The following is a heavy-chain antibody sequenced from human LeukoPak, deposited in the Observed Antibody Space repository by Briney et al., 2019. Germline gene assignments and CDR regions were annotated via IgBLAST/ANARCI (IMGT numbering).Heavy chain of an antibody. J-gene: IGHJ4*02. V-gene: IGHV3-21*01. CDR2: ISSSSTYI. CDR1: GFTFSTYS. D-gene: IGHD5-24*01. CDR3: ARGDPHGAYFDY. Sequence: PGGPLRLSCAASGFTFSTYSRNWVRQAPGKGLEWVSVISSSSTYIYYSDSVRGRFTISRDNAKNSLYLQMNSLRAEDTAVYYCARGDPHGAYFDYWGQGALVTVSS.